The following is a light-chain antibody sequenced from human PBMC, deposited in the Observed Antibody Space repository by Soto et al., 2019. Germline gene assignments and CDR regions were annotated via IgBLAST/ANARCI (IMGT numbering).Light chain of an antibody. J-gene: IGKJ5*01. CDR3: QQRSNWPLT. CDR2: DVS. V-gene: IGKV1-5*01. Sequence: DIQMTQSPSTVSAYVGDSVTITCRASQSITTWLAWYQQRPGKAPKLLIYDVSSLQSGVPSRFSGSGSGTDFTLTISRLEPEDFAVYYCQQRSNWPLTFGQGTRLEI. CDR1: QSITTW.